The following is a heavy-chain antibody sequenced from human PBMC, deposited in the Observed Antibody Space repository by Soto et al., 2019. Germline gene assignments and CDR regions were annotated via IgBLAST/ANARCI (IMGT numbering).Heavy chain of an antibody. CDR2: IYYSGST. CDR3: GCAPVLHYDYVWGSYRPNWFDP. J-gene: IGHJ5*02. V-gene: IGHV4-59*08. Sequence: PSETLSLTCTVSGGSISSYYWSWIRQPPGKGLEWIGYIYYSGSTNYNPSLKSRVTISVDTSKNQFSLKLSSVTAADSAVYYCGCAPVLHYDYVWGSYRPNWFDPWGQGTLVTVSS. D-gene: IGHD3-16*02. CDR1: GGSISSYY.